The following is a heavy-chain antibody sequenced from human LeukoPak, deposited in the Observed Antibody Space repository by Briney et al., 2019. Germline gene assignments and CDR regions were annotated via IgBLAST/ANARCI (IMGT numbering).Heavy chain of an antibody. J-gene: IGHJ4*02. CDR2: IWYDGSNK. Sequence: GGSLRLSCAASGFTFSSYWMSWVRQAPGKGLEWVAVIWYDGSNKYYADSVKGRFTISRDNSKNTLYLQMNSLRAEDTAVYYCARDADYYYGSGSYKSLGLFDYWGQGTLVTVSS. CDR3: ARDADYYYGSGSYKSLGLFDY. D-gene: IGHD3-10*01. CDR1: GFTFSSYW. V-gene: IGHV3-33*08.